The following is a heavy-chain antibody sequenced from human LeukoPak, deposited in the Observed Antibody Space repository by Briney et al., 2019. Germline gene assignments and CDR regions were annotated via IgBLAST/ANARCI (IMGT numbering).Heavy chain of an antibody. V-gene: IGHV3-7*01. Sequence: GGSLRLSCAASGFTFSSYWMSWVRQAPGEGLEWVANVKQDGSEKYYVDSVKGRFTISRDNAKNSLYLQMSSLRAEDTAVYYCARIRQRGTKYYFDYWGQGTLVTVSS. J-gene: IGHJ4*02. CDR3: ARIRQRGTKYYFDY. D-gene: IGHD1-7*01. CDR2: VKQDGSEK. CDR1: GFTFSSYW.